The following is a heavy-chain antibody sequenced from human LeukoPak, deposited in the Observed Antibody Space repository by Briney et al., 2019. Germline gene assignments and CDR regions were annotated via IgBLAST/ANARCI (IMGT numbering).Heavy chain of an antibody. D-gene: IGHD1-1*01. CDR1: GLTFSNYG. Sequence: PGGSLRLSCAASGLTFSNYGMHWVRQAPGKGLEWVAFIQFDGGDIFYTDSVKGRFTISRDNSKNTLFLQMNSLRTDDTAMYYCAEDQQLEPFHYWGRGILVTVSS. CDR2: IQFDGGDI. CDR3: AEDQQLEPFHY. V-gene: IGHV3-30*02. J-gene: IGHJ4*02.